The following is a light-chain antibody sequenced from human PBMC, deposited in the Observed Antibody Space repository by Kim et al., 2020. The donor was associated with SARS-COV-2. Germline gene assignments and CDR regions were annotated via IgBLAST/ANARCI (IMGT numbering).Light chain of an antibody. CDR3: VAWDDSLKGSV. CDR1: ISNIGSNF. J-gene: IGLJ2*01. CDR2: SND. V-gene: IGLV1-44*01. Sequence: GQRVTVSGAGVISNIGSNFVNWYQQRPGTAPKPLMYSNDYRPSGVPDRFSGSKSGPSASLAISGLQSEDEADYYCVAWDDSLKGSVFGGGTQLTVL.